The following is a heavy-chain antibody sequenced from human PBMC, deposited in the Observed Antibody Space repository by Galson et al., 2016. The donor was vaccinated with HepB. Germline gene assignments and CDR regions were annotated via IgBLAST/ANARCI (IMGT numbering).Heavy chain of an antibody. CDR1: GLVFSNVG. CDR3: AKERLVRRIFDH. J-gene: IGHJ4*02. Sequence: PLRLSCAASGLVFSNVGLRWVRKAPGTGQEWVGSISPRRTPYYTDSVQGRFTISRDNSNNTLYLQMNGLRAEDAAVYYCAKERLVRRIFDHWGQGTLLTVSS. V-gene: IGHV3-23*01. D-gene: IGHD1-1*01. CDR2: ISPRRTP.